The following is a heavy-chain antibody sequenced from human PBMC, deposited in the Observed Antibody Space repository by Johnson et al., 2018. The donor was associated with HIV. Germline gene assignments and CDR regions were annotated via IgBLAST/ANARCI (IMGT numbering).Heavy chain of an antibody. CDR1: GFSFSDYF. CDR3: AKVAVATAAGGVPLDI. D-gene: IGHD6-13*01. V-gene: IGHV3-11*04. Sequence: QVLLVESGGGLVKPGGSLRLSCAASGFSFSDYFMSWIRQAPGKGLECISYISSSGTTIYYTDSVKGRFTISRDNAKNSLYLQLNSLRAEDTSLYYCAKVAVATAAGGVPLDICGPGTMVTVSA. J-gene: IGHJ3*02. CDR2: ISSSGTTI.